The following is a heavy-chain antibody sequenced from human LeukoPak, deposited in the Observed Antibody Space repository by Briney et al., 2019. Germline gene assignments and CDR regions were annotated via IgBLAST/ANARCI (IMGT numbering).Heavy chain of an antibody. J-gene: IGHJ4*02. CDR1: GFTFSSYS. CDR3: ARVPYYDSSGPSLDDY. D-gene: IGHD3-22*01. CDR2: ISSSSSTI. V-gene: IGHV3-48*01. Sequence: GGSLRLSCAASGFTFSSYSMNWVRQAPGEGLEWVSYISSSSSTIYYADSVKGRFTISRDNAKNSLYLQMNSLRAEDTAVYYCARVPYYDSSGPSLDDYWGQGTLVTVSS.